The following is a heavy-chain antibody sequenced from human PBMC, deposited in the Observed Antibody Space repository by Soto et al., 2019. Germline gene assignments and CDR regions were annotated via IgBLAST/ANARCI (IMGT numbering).Heavy chain of an antibody. Sequence: GGSLRLSCTTSGLTFRAYDMTWVRQAPGKGLQWVSTISENSGYTYYADSVKGRFTISRDNSKNTLYLQMDSLRAEDTAIYYCAKGRACDYWGQGTLVTVSS. CDR1: GLTFRAYD. CDR2: ISENSGYT. V-gene: IGHV3-23*01. CDR3: AKGRACDY. J-gene: IGHJ4*02.